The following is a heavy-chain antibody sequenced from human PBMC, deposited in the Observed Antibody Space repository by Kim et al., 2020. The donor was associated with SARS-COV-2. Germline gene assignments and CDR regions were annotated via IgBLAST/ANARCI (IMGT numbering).Heavy chain of an antibody. V-gene: IGHV1-69*13. D-gene: IGHD1-1*01. CDR3: ARDRWHWNDQGRPFDY. J-gene: IGHJ4*02. Sequence: SVKVSCKASGGTFSSYAISWVRQAPGQGLEWMGGIIPIFGTANYAQKFQGRVTITADESTSTAYMELSSLRSEDTAVYYCARDRWHWNDQGRPFDYWGQGTLVTVSS. CDR1: GGTFSSYA. CDR2: IIPIFGTA.